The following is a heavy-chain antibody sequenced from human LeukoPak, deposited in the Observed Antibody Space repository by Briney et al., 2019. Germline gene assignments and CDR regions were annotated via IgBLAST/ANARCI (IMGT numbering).Heavy chain of an antibody. Sequence: GGSLRLSCAASGFTFSSYWMHWVRQAPGKGLVWVSRINSDWSSTSYADSVKGRFTISRDNAKNTLYLQMNSLRAEDTAVYYCARSSRSDWDFDYWGQGTLVTVSS. V-gene: IGHV3-74*01. J-gene: IGHJ4*02. CDR3: ARSSRSDWDFDY. D-gene: IGHD3-9*01. CDR1: GFTFSSYW. CDR2: INSDWSST.